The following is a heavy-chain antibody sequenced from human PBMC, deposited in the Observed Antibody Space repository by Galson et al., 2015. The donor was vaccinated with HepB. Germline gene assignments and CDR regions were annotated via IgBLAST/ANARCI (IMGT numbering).Heavy chain of an antibody. J-gene: IGHJ4*02. CDR1: GFTFTNYA. CDR2: VSSSGHST. V-gene: IGHV3-23*01. CDR3: ATSPYHYDSHGYLTAIDC. D-gene: IGHD3-22*01. Sequence: SLRLSCAASGFTFTNYAMTWVRQGPGKGLEWVSAVSSSGHSTLYADSVKGRFTISRDNSRNTLYLQMNSLRAEDTAVYYCATSPYHYDSHGYLTAIDCWGQGTLVAVSS.